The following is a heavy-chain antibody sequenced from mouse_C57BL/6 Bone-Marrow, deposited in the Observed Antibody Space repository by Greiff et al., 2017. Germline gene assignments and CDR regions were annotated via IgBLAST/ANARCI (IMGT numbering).Heavy chain of an antibody. J-gene: IGHJ4*01. V-gene: IGHV1-77*01. Sequence: VQLQQSGAELVKPGASVKISCKASGYTFTDYYINWVKQRPGQGLEWIGKIGPGSGSTYYNEKFKGKATLTADKSSSTAYMQLSSLTSEDSAVYFCARSLYYGKPYYYAMDYWGQGTSVTVSS. CDR3: ARSLYYGKPYYYAMDY. CDR2: IGPGSGST. CDR1: GYTFTDYY. D-gene: IGHD2-1*01.